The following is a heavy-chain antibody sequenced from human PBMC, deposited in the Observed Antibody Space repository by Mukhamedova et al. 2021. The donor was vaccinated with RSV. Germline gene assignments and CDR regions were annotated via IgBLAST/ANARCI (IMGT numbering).Heavy chain of an antibody. D-gene: IGHD6-19*01. CDR3: ARGAGGSSGWPHLDY. Sequence: NTNDNPSLKSRLTISVDTSKNQFSLQLSSVTAADTAVYYCARGAGGSSGWPHLDYWGQGTLVTVSS. CDR2: NT. V-gene: IGHV4-34*01. J-gene: IGHJ4*02.